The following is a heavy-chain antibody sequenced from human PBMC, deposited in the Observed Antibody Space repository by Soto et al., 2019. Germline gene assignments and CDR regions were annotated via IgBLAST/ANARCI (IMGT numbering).Heavy chain of an antibody. V-gene: IGHV1-8*01. J-gene: IGHJ6*03. CDR3: ARRGYGSGWHNVYMDV. CDR2: MNPNSGNT. Sequence: GASVKVSCKASGYTFTSYDINWVRQATGQGLEWMGWMNPNSGNTGYAQKFQGRVTMTRDTSISTAYTELSSLRAEDMALYYCARRGYGSGWHNVYMDVWGKGTTVTVSS. D-gene: IGHD6-25*01. CDR1: GYTFTSYD.